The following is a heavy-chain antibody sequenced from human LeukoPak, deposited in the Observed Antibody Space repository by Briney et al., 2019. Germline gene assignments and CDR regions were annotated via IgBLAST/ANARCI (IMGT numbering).Heavy chain of an antibody. V-gene: IGHV4-39*07. D-gene: IGHD4-17*01. CDR3: ARRNYGDDDHYFDY. J-gene: IGHJ4*02. CDR2: LYYSGST. CDR1: GASITSRGSC. Sequence: PSETLSLTCTVSGASITSRGSCWGWLRQPPGKGLEWIGSLYYSGSTNYNPSLKSRVTISVDTSRNQFSLKLNSVTAADTAVCYCARRNYGDDDHYFDYWGQGTLVTVSS.